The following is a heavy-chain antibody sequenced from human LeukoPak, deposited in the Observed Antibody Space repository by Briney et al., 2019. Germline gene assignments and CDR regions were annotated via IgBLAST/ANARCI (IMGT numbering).Heavy chain of an antibody. Sequence: GGSLRLSCAASGFTFSSYAMSWVRQAPGKGLEWVSAISGSGGSTYYADSVKGRVTISRDNSKKTLYLQMNSLKAEDTAVYYCAKCEDEDHAWNAFDIWGQGTMVTVSS. CDR2: ISGSGGST. J-gene: IGHJ3*02. V-gene: IGHV3-23*01. CDR3: AKCEDEDHAWNAFDI. CDR1: GFTFSSYA. D-gene: IGHD2-15*01.